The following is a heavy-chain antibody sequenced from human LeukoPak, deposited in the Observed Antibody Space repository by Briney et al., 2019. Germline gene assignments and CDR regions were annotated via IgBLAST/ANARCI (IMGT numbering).Heavy chain of an antibody. CDR1: SGSISDYY. V-gene: IGHV4-59*12. CDR2: IYYSGST. J-gene: IGHJ4*02. CDR3: ARSIAAAGDFDY. D-gene: IGHD6-13*01. Sequence: SETLSLTCSVSSGSISDYYWSWIRQPPGKGLEWIGYIYYSGSTNYNPSLKSRVTMSVDTSKNQFSLKLSSVTAADTAVYYCARSIAAAGDFDYWGQGTLVTVSS.